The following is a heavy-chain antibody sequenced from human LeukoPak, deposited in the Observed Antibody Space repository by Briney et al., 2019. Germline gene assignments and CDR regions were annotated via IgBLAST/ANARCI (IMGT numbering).Heavy chain of an antibody. CDR3: ARDFAGATPYWFFDL. V-gene: IGHV3-48*03. J-gene: IGHJ2*01. Sequence: PGGSLRLSCAASGFTFSRYSMNWFRQAPGRGLEWVSYISSSGSPIYYADSLEGRFTISRDNTKNSLYLQMNSLRVEDTAVYYCARDFAGATPYWFFDLWGRGTLVTVSS. CDR1: GFTFSRYS. D-gene: IGHD1-26*01. CDR2: ISSSGSPI.